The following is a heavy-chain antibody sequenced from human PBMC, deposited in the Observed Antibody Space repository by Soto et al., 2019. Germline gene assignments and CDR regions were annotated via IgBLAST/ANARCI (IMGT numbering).Heavy chain of an antibody. D-gene: IGHD6-19*01. CDR2: IIPLCGTA. CDR3: ARPKGSYSSGYYYFDY. CDR1: GGTFSTYA. V-gene: IGHV1-69*13. J-gene: IGHJ4*02. Sequence: ASVKVSCKTSGGTFSTYAIYWVRQAPGQGLEWMGAIIPLCGTADYAQKFQGRVTITADESTSTAYMELSSLRSEDTAVYYCARPKGSYSSGYYYFDYWGQGTLVTVSS.